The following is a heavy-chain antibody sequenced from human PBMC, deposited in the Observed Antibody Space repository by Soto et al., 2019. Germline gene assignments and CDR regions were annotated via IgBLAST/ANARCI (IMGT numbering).Heavy chain of an antibody. V-gene: IGHV4-59*01. Sequence: NPSETLSLTCTVSGGSISSYYWSWIRQPPGKGLEWIGYIYYSGSTNYNPSLKSRVTISVDTSKNQFSLKLSSVTAADTAVYYCARRMILWFGDPWDYYGMDVWGQGTTVTVSS. D-gene: IGHD3-10*01. CDR2: IYYSGST. CDR3: ARRMILWFGDPWDYYGMDV. CDR1: GGSISSYY. J-gene: IGHJ6*02.